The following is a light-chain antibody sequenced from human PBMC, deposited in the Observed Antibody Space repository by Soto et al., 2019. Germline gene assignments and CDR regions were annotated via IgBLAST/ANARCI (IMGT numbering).Light chain of an antibody. CDR2: QTS. Sequence: IVLTQSPATLSSLPVDIVTLSFMASQYINTRLAWYQHRPGQAPRLLIYQTSLRAAGIPARFSASGSGTDFTLTISDVQPEDFALYYCHQRKSWPRTFGQGTKVDI. V-gene: IGKV3-11*01. J-gene: IGKJ1*01. CDR3: HQRKSWPRT. CDR1: QYINTR.